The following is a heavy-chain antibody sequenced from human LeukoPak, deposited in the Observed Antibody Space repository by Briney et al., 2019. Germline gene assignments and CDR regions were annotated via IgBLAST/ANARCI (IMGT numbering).Heavy chain of an antibody. CDR2: IIPILGIA. Sequence: SVKVSCKASGGTFSSYAISWVRQAPGQGLEWMGRIIPILGIANYAQKFQGRVTITADKSTSTAYMELSSLRSEDTAVYYCARVEISDVVAPAAISWFDPWGQGTLVTVSS. J-gene: IGHJ5*02. D-gene: IGHD2-2*01. V-gene: IGHV1-69*04. CDR3: ARVEISDVVAPAAISWFDP. CDR1: GGTFSSYA.